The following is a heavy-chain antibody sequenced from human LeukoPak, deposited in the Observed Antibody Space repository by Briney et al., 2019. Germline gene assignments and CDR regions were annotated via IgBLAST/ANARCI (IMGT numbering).Heavy chain of an antibody. V-gene: IGHV3-30*18. CDR2: ISYDGSNK. D-gene: IGHD1-26*01. J-gene: IGHJ4*02. CDR1: GFTFSSYD. Sequence: PGRSLRLSCAASGFTFSSYDMHWVRQAPGKGLEWVTVISYDGSNKYYGDSVKGRFTISRGNSKNTLYLKMNSLRAEDTAVYYCAKEGSNGDFDYWGQGTLVTVSS. CDR3: AKEGSNGDFDY.